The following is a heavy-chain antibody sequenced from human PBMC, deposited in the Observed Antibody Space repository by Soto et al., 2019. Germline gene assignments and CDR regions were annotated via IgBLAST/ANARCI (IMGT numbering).Heavy chain of an antibody. V-gene: IGHV3-15*01. D-gene: IGHD4-17*01. Sequence: EVQLVESGGGLVKPGGSLRLSCAASGFTFSNAWMSWVRQAPGKGLEWVGRIKSKTDGGTTDYAAHVKGRFTISRDDSKNTLYLQMNSLKTEDTAVYYCTTDLITTGYYYYGMDVWGQGTTVTVSS. CDR1: GFTFSNAW. CDR3: TTDLITTGYYYYGMDV. J-gene: IGHJ6*02. CDR2: IKSKTDGGTT.